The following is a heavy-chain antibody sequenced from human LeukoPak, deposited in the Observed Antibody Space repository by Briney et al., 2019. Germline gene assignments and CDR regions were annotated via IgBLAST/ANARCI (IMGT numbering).Heavy chain of an antibody. D-gene: IGHD6-13*01. J-gene: IGHJ4*02. CDR3: AGTFSIAAAGTPVDY. V-gene: IGHV4-4*07. CDR2: IHTSGST. Sequence: PSETLSLTCTVSGGSISSYYWSWIRQPAGKGLEWIGRIHTSGSTNYNPSLKSRVTMLVDTSKNQFSLRLSSVTAADTAVYYCAGTFSIAAAGTPVDYWGQGTLVTVSS. CDR1: GGSISSYY.